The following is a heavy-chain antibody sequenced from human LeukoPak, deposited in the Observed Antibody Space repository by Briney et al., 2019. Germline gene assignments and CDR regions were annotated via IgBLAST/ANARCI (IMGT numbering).Heavy chain of an antibody. CDR2: ITPIFGTA. Sequence: SVKVSCKASGGTFSSYAISWVRQAPGQGLEWMGGITPIFGTANYAQKFQGRVTITADESTSTAYMELSSLRSEDTAVYYCARHRGWRGYSYGPLDYWGQGTLVTVSS. CDR3: ARHRGWRGYSYGPLDY. J-gene: IGHJ4*02. CDR1: GGTFSSYA. D-gene: IGHD5-18*01. V-gene: IGHV1-69*13.